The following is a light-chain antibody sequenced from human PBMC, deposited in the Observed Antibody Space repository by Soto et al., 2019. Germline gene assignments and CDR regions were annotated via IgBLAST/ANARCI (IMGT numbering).Light chain of an antibody. V-gene: IGKV3-20*01. CDR2: SAS. Sequence: EIVLTQSPGSLSLSPGERATLSCRASQSVSSSYLAWYQQKPGQAPRLLIYSASSRATGIPDRFSGSGSGTDVTLTISRLEPEDFAVYYCQQYGSSPPTFGQGAKVEIK. CDR3: QQYGSSPPT. J-gene: IGKJ1*01. CDR1: QSVSSSY.